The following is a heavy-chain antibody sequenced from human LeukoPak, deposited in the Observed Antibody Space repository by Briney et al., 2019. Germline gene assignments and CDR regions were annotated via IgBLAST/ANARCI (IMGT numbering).Heavy chain of an antibody. D-gene: IGHD3-3*01. J-gene: IGHJ5*02. Sequence: SETLSLTCTVSGGSISSSSSYYWGWIRQPPGKGLEWIGSIYYSGTTYYNPSLKSRVTISADTSKNQFSLKLSSVTAADTAVYYCARQIWPENFRSGYYDWLDPWGQGTLVTVSS. CDR2: IYYSGTT. CDR3: ARQIWPENFRSGYYDWLDP. CDR1: GGSISSSSSYY. V-gene: IGHV4-39*01.